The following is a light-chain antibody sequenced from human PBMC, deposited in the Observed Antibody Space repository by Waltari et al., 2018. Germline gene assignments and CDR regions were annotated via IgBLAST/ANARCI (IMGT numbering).Light chain of an antibody. CDR3: QQYEEYPWT. CDR1: HNINDW. Sequence: DIQMTQSPSTLSASVGDRVTITCRASHNINDWVAGYQQKAGTAPKLVIYRASSLQSGVPSTFSGSGSGTEFTLTISSLQPDDFATYYCQQYEEYPWTFGQGTKVDFK. CDR2: RAS. J-gene: IGKJ1*01. V-gene: IGKV1-5*03.